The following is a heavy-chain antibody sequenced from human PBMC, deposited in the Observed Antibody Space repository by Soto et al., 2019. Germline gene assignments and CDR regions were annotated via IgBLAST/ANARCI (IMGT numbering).Heavy chain of an antibody. V-gene: IGHV4-34*01. D-gene: IGHD5-12*01. J-gene: IGHJ6*02. CDR3: ARVVGWLQLGYCYYGMDV. Sequence: KPSETLSLTCAVYGGSFSGYYWSWIRQPPGKGLEWIGELNHSGSTNYNPSLKSRVTISVDTSKNQFSLKLSSVTAADTAVSYCARVVGWLQLGYCYYGMDVLRQGTTGTVFS. CDR1: GGSFSGYY. CDR2: LNHSGST.